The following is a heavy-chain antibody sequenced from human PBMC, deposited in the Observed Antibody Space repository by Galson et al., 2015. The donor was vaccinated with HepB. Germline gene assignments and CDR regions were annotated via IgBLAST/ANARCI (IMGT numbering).Heavy chain of an antibody. J-gene: IGHJ3*02. D-gene: IGHD1-14*01. V-gene: IGHV1-2*04. Sequence: SVKVSCKASGYTFTGYHMHWVRQAPGQGLEWMGWINPNSGGTNYAQKFQGWVTMTRDTSISTAYMELSRLRSDDTAVYYCARGDAEYGPGAFDIWGQGTMVTVSS. CDR1: GYTFTGYH. CDR2: INPNSGGT. CDR3: ARGDAEYGPGAFDI.